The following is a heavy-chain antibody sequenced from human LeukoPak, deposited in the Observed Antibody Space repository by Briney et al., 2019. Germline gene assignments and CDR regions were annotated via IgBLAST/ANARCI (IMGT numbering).Heavy chain of an antibody. CDR3: ARYSGSHYAFDI. V-gene: IGHV4-39*01. CDR2: IYYSGNT. J-gene: IGHJ3*02. Sequence: PSETLSLTCSVSGGXISNTNYYWGWIRQPPGKGLEWYGNIYYSGNTFYNSSLKSRLTISEDTSKNQFSLKLSSVTAADTALYYCARYSGSHYAFDIWGQGTMVTVSS. CDR1: GGXISNTNYY. D-gene: IGHD1-26*01.